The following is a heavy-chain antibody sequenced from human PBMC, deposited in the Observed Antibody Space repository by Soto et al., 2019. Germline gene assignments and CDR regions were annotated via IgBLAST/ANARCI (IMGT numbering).Heavy chain of an antibody. CDR2: ISNTATT. Sequence: SETLSLTCTVSGASIINYYWARIRQSPGGGLESIGSISNTATTTYNPSLKNRVTISVDTSKNQFYLKLSSVTAADTAVYYCARHIVVARHGNWFDPWGQGTLVTVSS. D-gene: IGHD1-26*01. V-gene: IGHV4-39*01. CDR1: GASIINYY. CDR3: ARHIVVARHGNWFDP. J-gene: IGHJ5*02.